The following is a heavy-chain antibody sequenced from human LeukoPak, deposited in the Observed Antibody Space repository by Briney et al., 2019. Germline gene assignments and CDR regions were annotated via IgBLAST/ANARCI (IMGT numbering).Heavy chain of an antibody. CDR2: INPNSGGT. CDR3: AREMLISGSYYGWFDP. D-gene: IGHD1-26*01. V-gene: IGHV1-2*02. Sequence: ASVKVSCKASGYTFTGYYMHWVRQAPGQGLEWMGWINPNSGGTNYAQKFQGRVTMTRDTSISTAYMELSRLRSDDTAVYYCAREMLISGSYYGWFDPWGQGTLVTVSS. J-gene: IGHJ5*02. CDR1: GYTFTGYY.